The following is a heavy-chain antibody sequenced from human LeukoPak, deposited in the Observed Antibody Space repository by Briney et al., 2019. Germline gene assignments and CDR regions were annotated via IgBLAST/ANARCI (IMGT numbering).Heavy chain of an antibody. V-gene: IGHV4-39*07. CDR2: IYHSGST. CDR1: GDSISNKSNY. Sequence: PSETLSLTCTVSGDSISNKSNYWGWIRQPPGKGLEWIGSIYHSGSTYYNPSLKSRVTISVDTSKNQFSLKLSSVTAADTAVYYCARGYSSNPDYWGQGTLVTVSS. J-gene: IGHJ4*02. D-gene: IGHD6-13*01. CDR3: ARGYSSNPDY.